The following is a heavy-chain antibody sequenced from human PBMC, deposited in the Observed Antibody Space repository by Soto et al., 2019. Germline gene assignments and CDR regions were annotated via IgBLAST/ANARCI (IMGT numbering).Heavy chain of an antibody. CDR2: IDYSGNT. V-gene: IGHV4-31*03. Sequence: QVQLQESGPGLVKPSQTLSLACTVSGDSISNDFYYWNWIRQHPEKGLEWVGYIDYSGNTYYNPYLQSRVSISVDTSKNQFSLNLNSVTAADTAVYYCARSRGRSGSYLAFAIWGQGTLVVVSS. D-gene: IGHD1-26*01. CDR1: GDSISNDFYY. J-gene: IGHJ3*02. CDR3: ARSRGRSGSYLAFAI.